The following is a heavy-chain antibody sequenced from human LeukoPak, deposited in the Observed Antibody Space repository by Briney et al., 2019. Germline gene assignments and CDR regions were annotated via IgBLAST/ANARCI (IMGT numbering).Heavy chain of an antibody. J-gene: IGHJ4*02. CDR1: GFTFSNHG. D-gene: IGHD2-15*01. CDR2: ISYDGNIK. V-gene: IGHV3-30*18. Sequence: PGRSLRLSCAASGFTFSNHGIHWVRQAPGKGLEWVAVISYDGNIKYYADSVKGRFTISRDNSKNTLYLQMNSLRSEDTAVYYCAKWAGSVVVPGSSFSGPFDYWGQGTLVTVSS. CDR3: AKWAGSVVVPGSSFSGPFDY.